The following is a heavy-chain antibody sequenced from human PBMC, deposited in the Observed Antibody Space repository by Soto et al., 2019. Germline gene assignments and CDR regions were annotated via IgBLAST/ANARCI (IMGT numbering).Heavy chain of an antibody. Sequence: GGSLRLSCAASGFTFSSYAMSWVRQAPGKGLEWVSAISGSGGSTYYADSVKGRFTISRDNSKNTLYLQMNSLRAEDTAVYYCAKAIDSSWYYYGMDVWGQGTTVTVYS. CDR1: GFTFSSYA. V-gene: IGHV3-23*01. CDR2: ISGSGGST. CDR3: AKAIDSSWYYYGMDV. D-gene: IGHD6-6*01. J-gene: IGHJ6*02.